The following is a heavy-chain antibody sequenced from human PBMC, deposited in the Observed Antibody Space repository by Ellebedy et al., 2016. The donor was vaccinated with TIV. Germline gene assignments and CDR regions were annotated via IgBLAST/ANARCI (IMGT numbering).Heavy chain of an antibody. V-gene: IGHV1-2*04. D-gene: IGHD1-26*01. CDR2: INPNSGGT. Sequence: AASVKVSCKASGYAFTAYYIHWVRQAPGQGLEWMGWINPNSGGTNYAKKFQGWVTMTRDTSISTAYMELSRLKSDDTAVYYCAREGENLLKNWFDPWGQGTLVTVSS. CDR1: GYAFTAYY. CDR3: AREGENLLKNWFDP. J-gene: IGHJ5*02.